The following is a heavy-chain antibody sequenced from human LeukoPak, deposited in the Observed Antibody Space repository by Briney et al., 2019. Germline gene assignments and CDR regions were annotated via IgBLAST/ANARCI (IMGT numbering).Heavy chain of an antibody. CDR3: ARAPVVPAAPLLNWYFDL. J-gene: IGHJ2*01. CDR2: IYTSGST. V-gene: IGHV4-4*07. Sequence: SETLSLTCTVSGYSISNGYYWGWIRQPAGKGLEWIGRIYTSGSTNYNPSLKSRVTMSVDTSKNQFSLKLSSVTAADTAVYYCARAPVVPAAPLLNWYFDLWGRGTLVTVSS. CDR1: GYSISNGYY. D-gene: IGHD2-2*01.